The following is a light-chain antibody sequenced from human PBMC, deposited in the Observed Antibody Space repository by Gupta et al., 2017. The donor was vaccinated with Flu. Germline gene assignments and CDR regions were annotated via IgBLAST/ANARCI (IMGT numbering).Light chain of an antibody. J-gene: IGLJ3*02. CDR1: SRDITNYNY. CDR2: EVS. CDR3: SCNQYRVFSDYM. Sequence: QSALTQPASVSGSPGQSITISCSGTSRDITNYNYVSWYQQYPGKAPKLIIYEVSNRPSGVSNRFSGSKSGNTASLTISGLQPEDEADYYCSCNQYRVFSDYMFGGGTKVTVL. V-gene: IGLV2-14*01.